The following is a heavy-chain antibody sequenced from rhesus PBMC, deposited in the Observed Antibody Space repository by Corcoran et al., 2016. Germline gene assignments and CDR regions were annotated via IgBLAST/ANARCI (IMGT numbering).Heavy chain of an antibody. CDR1: GGSISGSF. CDR3: ATRSGNSDYYGLDS. CDR2: FYGVGTTN. Sequence: QVQLQESGPGLVKPSETLSLTCTVSGGSISGSFWNWIRQPPGTGLEWIGNFYGVGTTNNYNPSLKSRVSLSADTSNNQFSLKLSSVTAADTAVYYCATRSGNSDYYGLDSWGQGVVVTVSS. J-gene: IGHJ6*01. D-gene: IGHD1-44*01. V-gene: IGHV4S11*01.